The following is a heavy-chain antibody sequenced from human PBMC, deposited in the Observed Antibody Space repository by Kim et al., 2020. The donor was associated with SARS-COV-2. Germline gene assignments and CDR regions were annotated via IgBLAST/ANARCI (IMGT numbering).Heavy chain of an antibody. D-gene: IGHD4-17*01. V-gene: IGHV3-7*01. Sequence: YYVDSVKCRFTISRDNAKNSLYLQMNSLRAEDTAVYYCGRGGYMTAVTTKWGQGTLVTVSS. CDR3: GRGGYMTAVTTK. J-gene: IGHJ4*02.